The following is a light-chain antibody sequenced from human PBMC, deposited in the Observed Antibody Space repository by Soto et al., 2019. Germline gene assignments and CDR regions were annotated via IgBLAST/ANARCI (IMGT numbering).Light chain of an antibody. Sequence: QSVLTQPASVSXAPGQSITISCTGRSSYVGGYDYVSWYQQYPGKAPKLMIYDVSNRPSGVSNRFSGSKSGNTASLTISGLQADDEADYYCSSFTSSTTRVFGTGTKVTV. CDR3: SSFTSSTTRV. V-gene: IGLV2-14*01. CDR1: SSYVGGYDY. J-gene: IGLJ1*01. CDR2: DVS.